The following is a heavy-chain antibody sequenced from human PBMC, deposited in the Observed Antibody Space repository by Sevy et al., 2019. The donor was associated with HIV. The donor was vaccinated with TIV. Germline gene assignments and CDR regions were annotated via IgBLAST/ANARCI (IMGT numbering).Heavy chain of an antibody. CDR3: APLRGGYSGYAADY. V-gene: IGHV3-23*01. D-gene: IGHD5-12*01. J-gene: IGHJ4*02. Sequence: GGSLRLSCAASGFAFSSHAMHWVRQAPGKGLEWVSAISGSGGSTYYADSVKGRFTISRDNSKNTLYLQMNSLRAEDTAVYYCAPLRGGYSGYAADYWGQGTLVTVSS. CDR2: ISGSGGST. CDR1: GFAFSSHA.